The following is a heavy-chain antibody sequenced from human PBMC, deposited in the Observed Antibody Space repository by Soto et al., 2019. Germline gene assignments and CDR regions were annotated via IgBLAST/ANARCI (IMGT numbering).Heavy chain of an antibody. Sequence: EVQLVESGGTLVKPGDSLRLSCAASGFSFSIYWLSWVRQAPGKGLEWVGRIRSNNDGGTEAYGAPVQGRFTISRDDSKITLYLQMNSLKTEATAVYYCTTGKRGGEDDWGQGTLVTVSS. CDR3: TTGKRGGEDD. CDR2: IRSNNDGGTE. CDR1: GFSFSIYW. V-gene: IGHV3-15*02. J-gene: IGHJ1*01. D-gene: IGHD3-16*01.